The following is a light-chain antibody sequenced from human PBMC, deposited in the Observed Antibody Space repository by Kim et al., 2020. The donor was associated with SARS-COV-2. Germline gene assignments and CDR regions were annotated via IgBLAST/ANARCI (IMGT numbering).Light chain of an antibody. CDR3: QSADSSGTYRV. Sequence: PGQRARIICSGDALAKDHYYWYQQKPGQAPIMVIYRDNDRPSGIPERFSGSISGTRVTLTISGVQAEVEADYYCQSADSSGTYRVFGGGTQLTVL. V-gene: IGLV3-25*03. CDR2: RDN. CDR1: ALAKDH. J-gene: IGLJ3*02.